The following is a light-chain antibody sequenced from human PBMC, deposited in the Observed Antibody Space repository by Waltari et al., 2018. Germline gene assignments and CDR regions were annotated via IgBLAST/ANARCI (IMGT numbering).Light chain of an antibody. CDR3: QSYDSSLSVV. V-gene: IGLV1-40*01. Sequence: WYQQLPGTAPNLLIYGNSNRPSGVPDRFSGSKSGTSASLAITGLQAEDEADYYCQSYDSSLSVVFGGGTKLTVL. J-gene: IGLJ2*01. CDR2: GNS.